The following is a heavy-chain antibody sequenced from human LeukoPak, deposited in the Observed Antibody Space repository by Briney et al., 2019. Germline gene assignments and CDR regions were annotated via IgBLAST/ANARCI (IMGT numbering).Heavy chain of an antibody. CDR3: ARDGGRYYYDSSGYYFRNHLDY. D-gene: IGHD3-22*01. CDR1: GFTFSSYS. V-gene: IGHV3-21*01. CDR2: ISSSSSYI. J-gene: IGHJ4*02. Sequence: GGSLRLSCAVSGFTFSSYSMNWVRQAPSKWLDLVSSISSSSSYIYYTDSVKGRFTSFRVNAKNSLYLQMQHLRSVDTAVYYCARDGGRYYYDSSGYYFRNHLDYWGQGTLVTVSS.